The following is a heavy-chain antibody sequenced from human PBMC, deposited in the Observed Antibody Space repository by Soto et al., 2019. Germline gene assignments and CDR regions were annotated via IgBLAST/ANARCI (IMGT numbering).Heavy chain of an antibody. CDR2: ISGSGGST. Sequence: GGPLRLSCAASGFTFSSYALSWVRQSPGKGLEWVSAISGSGGSTYYADSVKGRFTISRDNSKNTLYLQMNSLRAEDTAVYYCARTIRAGPFDYWGQGTLVTVSS. CDR1: GFTFSSYA. V-gene: IGHV3-23*01. J-gene: IGHJ4*02. D-gene: IGHD6-19*01. CDR3: ARTIRAGPFDY.